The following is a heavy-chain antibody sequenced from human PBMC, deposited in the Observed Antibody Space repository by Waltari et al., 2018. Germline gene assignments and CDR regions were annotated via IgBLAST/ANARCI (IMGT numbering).Heavy chain of an antibody. D-gene: IGHD3-3*01. Sequence: QVQPEQSGAEVKKPGASVTVSCKVVGYTLTALSMHWLRQAPGKGLEWMGGFDPEDGEAVFAQKFQGRLTLTEDTPANTAYMELTSLTSEDTAVYYCASGLIIPGRFRLGYWGQGTLVTVSA. CDR2: FDPEDGEA. CDR3: ASGLIIPGRFRLGY. V-gene: IGHV1-24*01. CDR1: GYTLTALS. J-gene: IGHJ4*02.